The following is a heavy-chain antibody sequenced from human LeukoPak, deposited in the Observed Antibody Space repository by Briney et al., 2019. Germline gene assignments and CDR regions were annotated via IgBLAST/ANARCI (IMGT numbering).Heavy chain of an antibody. CDR2: IYPGDSDT. CDR1: GYSFTSYW. J-gene: IGHJ4*02. CDR3: ARHPYSSGWYDPFDY. D-gene: IGHD6-19*01. V-gene: IGHV5-51*01. Sequence: GESLKISCKGSGYSFTSYWIGWVRQMPGKGLEWMGFIYPGDSDTRYSPSFQGQVTISADKSISTAYLQWSSLKASDTAMYYCARHPYSSGWYDPFDYWGQGTLVTVSS.